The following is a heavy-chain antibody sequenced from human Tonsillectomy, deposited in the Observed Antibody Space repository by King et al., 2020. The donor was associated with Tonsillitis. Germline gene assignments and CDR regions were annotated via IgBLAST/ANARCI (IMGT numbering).Heavy chain of an antibody. V-gene: IGHV4-4*07. CDR1: GGSISSYY. CDR3: ARDGDSSGYNLLDY. CDR2: IYTSGST. J-gene: IGHJ4*02. Sequence: QLQESGPGLVKPSETLSLTCTVSGGSISSYYWSWIRQPAGKGLEWIGRIYTSGSTNYNPSLKSRVTMSVDTSKNQFSLKLSSVTAADTAVYYCARDGDSSGYNLLDYWGQGTLVTVSS. D-gene: IGHD3-22*01.